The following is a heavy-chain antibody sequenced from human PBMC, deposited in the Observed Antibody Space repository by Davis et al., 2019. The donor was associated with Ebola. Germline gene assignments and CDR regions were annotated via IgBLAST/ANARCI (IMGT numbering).Heavy chain of an antibody. CDR3: AKRGYSYGTGYYYYGMDV. D-gene: IGHD5-18*01. J-gene: IGHJ6*02. CDR2: IKSKTDGGTT. Sequence: GGSLRLSCAASGFTFSNAWMSWVRQAPGKGLEWVGRIKSKTDGGTTDYAAPVKGRFTISRDDSKNTLYLQMNSLRAEDTAVYYCAKRGYSYGTGYYYYGMDVWGQGTTVTVSS. CDR1: GFTFSNAW. V-gene: IGHV3-15*01.